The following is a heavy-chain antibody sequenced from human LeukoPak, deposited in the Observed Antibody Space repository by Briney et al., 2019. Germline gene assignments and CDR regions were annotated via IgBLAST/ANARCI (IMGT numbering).Heavy chain of an antibody. V-gene: IGHV4-59*01. D-gene: IGHD5-24*01. CDR3: ARYEEMATILDY. CDR2: IYYSGST. Sequence: SETLSLTCTVSGGSISSDYWSWIRQPPGKGLEWIGYIYYSGSTNYNPSLKSRVTIPVDTSKNQFSLKLSSVTAADTAVYYCARYEEMATILDYWGQGTLVTVSS. J-gene: IGHJ4*02. CDR1: GGSISSDY.